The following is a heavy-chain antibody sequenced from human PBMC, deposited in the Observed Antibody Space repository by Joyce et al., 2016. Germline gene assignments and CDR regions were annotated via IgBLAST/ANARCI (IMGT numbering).Heavy chain of an antibody. J-gene: IGHJ3*01. CDR3: ARDFSMIIDVFEL. Sequence: QVQLKEPAQGLVKPSETLSLTGTVSGDSINNGDYNGAWLRQPPGKGQEWIESLHDATTTYYNPSLKSRMFMSVDTSKNQCSLKVDSVTAADTAVYYCARDFSMIIDVFELWGLGTLVTVAS. CDR1: GDSINNGDYN. D-gene: IGHD3-22*01. CDR2: LHDATTT. V-gene: IGHV4-39*07.